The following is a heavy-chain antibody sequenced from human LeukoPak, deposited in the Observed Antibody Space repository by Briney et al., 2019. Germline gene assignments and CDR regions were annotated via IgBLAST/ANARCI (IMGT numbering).Heavy chain of an antibody. J-gene: IGHJ4*02. CDR1: GGTFSSYA. D-gene: IGHD2-21*02. CDR2: IIPIFGTA. CDR3: ARSPAGEVTASFDY. Sequence: SVKVSCKASGGTFSSYAISWVRQAPGQGLELMGGIIPIFGTANYAQKFQGRVTITADESTSTAYMELSSLRSEDTAVYYCARSPAGEVTASFDYWGQGTLVTVSS. V-gene: IGHV1-69*13.